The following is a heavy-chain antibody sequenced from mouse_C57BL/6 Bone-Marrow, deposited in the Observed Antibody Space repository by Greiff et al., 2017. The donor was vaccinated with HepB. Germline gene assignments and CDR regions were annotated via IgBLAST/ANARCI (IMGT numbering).Heavy chain of an antibody. J-gene: IGHJ2*01. Sequence: QVQLKQSGAELVRPGTSVKMSCKASGYTFTNYWIGWAKQRPGHGLEWIGDIYPGGGYTNYNEKFKGKATLTADKSSSTAYMQVSSLTSEDSAIYCCARWSTTVLAPDYFDYWGQGTTLTVSS. CDR2: IYPGGGYT. V-gene: IGHV1-63*01. CDR1: GYTFTNYW. D-gene: IGHD1-1*01. CDR3: ARWSTTVLAPDYFDY.